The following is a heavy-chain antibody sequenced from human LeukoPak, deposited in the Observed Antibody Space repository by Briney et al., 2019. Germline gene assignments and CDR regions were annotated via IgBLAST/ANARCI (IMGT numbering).Heavy chain of an antibody. Sequence: GGSLRLSCAASGFTFSSYGMHWVRQAPGKGXXXXXXXXXDGSNKYYADSVKGRFTISRDNSKNTLYLQMNSLRAEDTAVYYCAKDLSLDSYGDDYYGMDVWGQGTTVTVSS. CDR1: GFTFSSYG. CDR3: AKDLSLDSYGDDYYGMDV. D-gene: IGHD5-18*01. V-gene: IGHV3-30*02. CDR2: XXXDGSNK. J-gene: IGHJ6*02.